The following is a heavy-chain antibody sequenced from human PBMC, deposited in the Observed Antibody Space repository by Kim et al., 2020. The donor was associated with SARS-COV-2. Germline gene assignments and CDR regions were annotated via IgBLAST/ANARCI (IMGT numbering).Heavy chain of an antibody. J-gene: IGHJ4*02. CDR3: ASYLKSRQYCGGDCYWGGFDY. CDR1: GFTFSSYS. Sequence: GGSLRLSCAASGFTFSSYSMNWVRQAPGKGLEWVSYISSSSSTIYYADSVKGRFTISRDNAKNSLYLQMNSLRDEDTAVYYCASYLKSRQYCGGDCYWGGFDYWGQGTLVTVSS. V-gene: IGHV3-48*02. CDR2: ISSSSSTI. D-gene: IGHD2-21*01.